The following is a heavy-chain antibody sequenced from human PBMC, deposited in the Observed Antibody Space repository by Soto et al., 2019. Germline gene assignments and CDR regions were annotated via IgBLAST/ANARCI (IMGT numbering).Heavy chain of an antibody. CDR2: VYYRGRS. CDR3: VSQRTSVLTQAYFDY. V-gene: IGHV4-39*01. Sequence: SETLSRTWAVAGGSVRDINYYWVCLLQSPGKGLEWIGSVYYRGRSYSKSSVKSRVTISVDTSKNQFSLNLNSVTASDTAVYYCVSQRTSVLTQAYFDYWGPGALVTVSS. J-gene: IGHJ4*02. CDR1: GGSVRDINYY. D-gene: IGHD2-8*01.